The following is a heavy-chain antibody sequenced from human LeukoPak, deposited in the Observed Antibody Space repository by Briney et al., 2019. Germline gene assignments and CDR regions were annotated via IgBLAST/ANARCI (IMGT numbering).Heavy chain of an antibody. Sequence: GASVKVSCEASGYTFTSYGISWVRQAPGQGLEWMGWISAYNGNTNYAQKLQGRVTMTTDTSTSTAYMELRSLRSDDTAVYYCARVLRGIQLWLPYYFDYWGQGTLVTVSS. CDR1: GYTFTSYG. V-gene: IGHV1-18*01. D-gene: IGHD5-18*01. J-gene: IGHJ4*02. CDR3: ARVLRGIQLWLPYYFDY. CDR2: ISAYNGNT.